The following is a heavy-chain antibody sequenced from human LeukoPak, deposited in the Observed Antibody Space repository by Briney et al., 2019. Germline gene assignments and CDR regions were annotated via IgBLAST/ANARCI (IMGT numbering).Heavy chain of an antibody. V-gene: IGHV4-59*01. CDR2: MYYVGTT. CDR3: AREHSSGLYYFDH. D-gene: IGHD6-19*01. J-gene: IGHJ4*02. CDR1: GGSISSYF. Sequence: TSETLSLTCTISGGSISSYFWSWIRQPPGKGLEWIGYMYYVGTTNYNPSLKSRVTMSVDTSKNQFSLKLSSVTAADTAVYFCAREHSSGLYYFDHWGQGTLVTVSS.